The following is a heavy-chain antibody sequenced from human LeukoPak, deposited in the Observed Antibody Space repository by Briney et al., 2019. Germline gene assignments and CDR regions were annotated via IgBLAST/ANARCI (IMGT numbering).Heavy chain of an antibody. CDR1: GFTFSSYG. CDR3: AKDLIPLTMVRGGIDY. J-gene: IGHJ4*02. CDR2: IRYDGSNK. Sequence: GGSLRLSCAASGFTFSSYGMHWVRQAPGKGLEWVAFIRYDGSNKYYADSVKGRFTISRDNSKNTLYLQMNSLRAEDTAVYYCAKDLIPLTMVRGGIDYWGQGTLVTVSS. D-gene: IGHD3-10*01. V-gene: IGHV3-30*02.